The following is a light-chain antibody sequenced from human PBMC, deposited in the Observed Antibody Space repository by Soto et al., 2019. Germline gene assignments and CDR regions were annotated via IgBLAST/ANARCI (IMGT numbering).Light chain of an antibody. CDR2: DVS. V-gene: IGLV2-14*03. CDR3: CSYTSSITYV. CDR1: SSYVGGYNY. J-gene: IGLJ1*01. Sequence: QSVLTQPASVSGSPGQSITISCTGTSSYVGGYNYVSWYLHHPGKAPKLIIYDVSNRPSGVSNRFSGSKSGNTASLTVSGLQAEDEADYYCCSYTSSITYVFGTGTKVTVL.